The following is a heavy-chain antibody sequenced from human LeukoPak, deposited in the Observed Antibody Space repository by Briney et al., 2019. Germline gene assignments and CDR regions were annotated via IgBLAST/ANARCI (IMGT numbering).Heavy chain of an antibody. CDR2: ISSSSSYI. V-gene: IGHV3-21*01. D-gene: IGHD3-10*01. CDR1: GFTFSSYS. Sequence: GGSLRLSCAASGFTFSSYSMNWVRQAPGKGLEWVSSISSSSSYIYYADSVKGRFTISRDNAKNSLYLQMNSLRAEDTAVYYCARDAGIDYGSGSYYTHDYWGQGTLVTVSS. J-gene: IGHJ4*02. CDR3: ARDAGIDYGSGSYYTHDY.